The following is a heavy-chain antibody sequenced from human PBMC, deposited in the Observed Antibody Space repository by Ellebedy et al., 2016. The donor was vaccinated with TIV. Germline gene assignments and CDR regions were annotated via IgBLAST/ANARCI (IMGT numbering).Heavy chain of an antibody. J-gene: IGHJ3*02. CDR1: GGSISSYY. Sequence: SETLSLXCTVSGGSISSYYWSWIRQPPGKGLEWIGYIYYSGSTNYNPSLKSRVTISVDTSKNQFSLKLSSVTAADTAVYYCAREYYYDSSGYPGAFDIWGQGTMVTVSS. CDR3: AREYYYDSSGYPGAFDI. D-gene: IGHD3-22*01. CDR2: IYYSGST. V-gene: IGHV4-59*01.